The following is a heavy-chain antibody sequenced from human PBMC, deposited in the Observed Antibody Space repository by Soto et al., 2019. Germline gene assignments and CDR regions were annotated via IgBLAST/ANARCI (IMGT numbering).Heavy chain of an antibody. D-gene: IGHD2-15*01. CDR2: IYYSGST. J-gene: IGHJ6*03. CDR1: GGSISSYY. Sequence: SETLSLTCTVSGGSISSYYWSWIRQPPGKGLEWIGYIYYSGSTNYNPSLKSRVTISVDTSKNQFSLKLSSVTAADTAVYYCARSRYCSGGSCYSYYYYYYMDVWGKGTTVTVSS. V-gene: IGHV4-59*01. CDR3: ARSRYCSGGSCYSYYYYYYMDV.